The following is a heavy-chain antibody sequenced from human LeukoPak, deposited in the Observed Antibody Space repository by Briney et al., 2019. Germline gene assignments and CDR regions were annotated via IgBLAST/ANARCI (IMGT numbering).Heavy chain of an antibody. CDR2: ISYDGSNK. CDR3: AREVYPEYYFDY. D-gene: IGHD1-14*01. CDR1: GFTFSSYA. V-gene: IGHV3-30-3*01. J-gene: IGHJ4*02. Sequence: GRSLRLSCAASGFTFSSYAMHWVRQAPGKGLEWVAVISYDGSNKYYADSVKGRFTISRDNSKNTLYLQMNSLRAEDTAVYYCAREVYPEYYFDYWGQGTPVTVSS.